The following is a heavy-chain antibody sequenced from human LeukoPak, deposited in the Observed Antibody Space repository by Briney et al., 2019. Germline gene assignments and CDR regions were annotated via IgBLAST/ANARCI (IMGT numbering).Heavy chain of an antibody. CDR2: IHNSGGT. D-gene: IGHD3-10*01. V-gene: IGHV3-66*01. Sequence: GGSLRLSCAASGFTVSYNFMSWVRQAPGKGLAWFSVIHNSGGTFYADSVRGRFTISRDNSKNTLYLQMNSLRAEDTAVYYCARGGTRYDRRFVFDYWGQGVLVTVSS. J-gene: IGHJ4*02. CDR3: ARGGTRYDRRFVFDY. CDR1: GFTVSYNF.